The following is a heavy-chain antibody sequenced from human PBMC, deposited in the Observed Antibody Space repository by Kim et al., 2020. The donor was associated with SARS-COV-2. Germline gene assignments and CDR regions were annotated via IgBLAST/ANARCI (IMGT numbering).Heavy chain of an antibody. V-gene: IGHV1-18*01. J-gene: IGHJ5*02. CDR1: GYTFTSYG. CDR2: ISAYNGNT. CDR3: ARDHGYSSSYFWFDP. D-gene: IGHD6-13*01. Sequence: ASVKVSCKASGYTFTSYGISWVRQAPGQGLEWMGWISAYNGNTNYAQKLQGRVTMTTDTSTSTAYMELRSLRSDDTAVYYCARDHGYSSSYFWFDPWGQGTLVTVSS.